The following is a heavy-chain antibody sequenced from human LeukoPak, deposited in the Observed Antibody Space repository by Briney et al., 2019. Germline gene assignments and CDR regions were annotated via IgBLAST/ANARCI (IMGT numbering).Heavy chain of an antibody. J-gene: IGHJ6*02. V-gene: IGHV3-7*03. Sequence: GGSLRLSCAASGLTFSSYCMTWVRQAPGKGLEWVAYIKQDGSEKYYGDSVKGRFTISRDNAKNSLYLQMNSLRAEDTALYYCAKSGISITGVGYYGMDVWGQGTTVTVSS. D-gene: IGHD1-14*01. CDR3: AKSGISITGVGYYGMDV. CDR1: GLTFSSYC. CDR2: IKQDGSEK.